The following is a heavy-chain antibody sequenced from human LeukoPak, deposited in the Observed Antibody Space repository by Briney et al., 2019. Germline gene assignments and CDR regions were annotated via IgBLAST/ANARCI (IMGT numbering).Heavy chain of an antibody. D-gene: IGHD3-9*01. CDR2: ISYDGSNK. J-gene: IGHJ5*02. CDR1: GFTFSSYA. V-gene: IGHV3-30*04. Sequence: GRSLRLSCAASGFTFSSYAMHWVRQAPGKGLEWVAVISYDGSNKYYADSVKGRFTISRDNSKNTLYLQMNSLRAEDTAVYYRARDPNRDVLRYFDWLLYGGWFDPWGQGTLVTVSS. CDR3: ARDPNRDVLRYFDWLLYGGWFDP.